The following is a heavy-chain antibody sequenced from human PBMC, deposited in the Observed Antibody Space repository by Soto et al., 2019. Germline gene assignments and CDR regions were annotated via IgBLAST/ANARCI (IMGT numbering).Heavy chain of an antibody. V-gene: IGHV4-4*02. J-gene: IGHJ4*02. Sequence: LSETLSLTCAVSGGSISSSNWWSWVRQPPGKGLEWIGEIYHSGSTNYNPSLKSRVTISVDKSKNQFSLKLSSVTAADTAVYYCARKTVTTASDFDYRAQRTLVTGSS. CDR2: IYHSGST. D-gene: IGHD4-4*01. CDR3: ARKTVTTASDFDY. CDR1: GGSISSSNW.